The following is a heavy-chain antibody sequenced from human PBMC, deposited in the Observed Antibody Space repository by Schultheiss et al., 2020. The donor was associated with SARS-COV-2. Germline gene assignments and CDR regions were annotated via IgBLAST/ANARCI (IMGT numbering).Heavy chain of an antibody. Sequence: SETLSLTCTVSGGSISSGGYYWSWIRQHPGKGLEWIGYIYYSGSTYYNPSLKSRVTISVDTSKNQFSLKLSSVTAEDTAVYYCAKEGIVVVPAAIGYFDLWGRGTLVTVSS. CDR2: IYYSGST. J-gene: IGHJ2*01. D-gene: IGHD2-2*01. V-gene: IGHV4-31*03. CDR1: GGSISSGGYY. CDR3: AKEGIVVVPAAIGYFDL.